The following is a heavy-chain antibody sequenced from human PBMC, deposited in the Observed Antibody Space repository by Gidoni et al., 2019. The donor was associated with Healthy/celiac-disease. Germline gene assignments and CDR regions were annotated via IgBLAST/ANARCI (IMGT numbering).Heavy chain of an antibody. CDR2: IYPGDSDT. CDR3: ARHGVDTAMVTHYYYYGMDV. J-gene: IGHJ6*02. D-gene: IGHD5-18*01. V-gene: IGHV5-51*01. CDR1: GYRFTSYW. Sequence: EVQLVQSGAEVKKPGESLKISCKGSGYRFTSYWIGWVRQMPGKGLEWMGIIYPGDSDTRYSPSFQGQVTISADKSISTAYLQWSSLKASDTAMYYCARHGVDTAMVTHYYYYGMDVWGQGTTVTVSS.